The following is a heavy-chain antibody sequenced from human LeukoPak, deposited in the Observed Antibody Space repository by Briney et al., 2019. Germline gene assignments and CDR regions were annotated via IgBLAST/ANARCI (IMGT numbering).Heavy chain of an antibody. V-gene: IGHV3-23*01. J-gene: IGHJ2*01. D-gene: IGHD4-17*01. CDR2: ISGSGGNT. CDR3: AKGYGVAGYFDL. Sequence: PGGSLRLSCAASEFTFGSYAMSWVRQAPGKGLEWVSAISGSGGNTYYADSVKGRFTISGDNSKNTLYLQMHSLRAEDTAVYYCAKGYGVAGYFDLWGRGTLVTVSS. CDR1: EFTFGSYA.